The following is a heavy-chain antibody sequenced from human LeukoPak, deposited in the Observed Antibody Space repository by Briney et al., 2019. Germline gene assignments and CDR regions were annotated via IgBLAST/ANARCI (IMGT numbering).Heavy chain of an antibody. V-gene: IGHV3-30*18. D-gene: IGHD5-24*01. J-gene: IGHJ4*02. Sequence: GGSLRLSCAASGFPFSSYGMHWVRQAPGKGLEWVAVISYDGSNKYYADSVKGRFTISRDNSKNTLYLQMNSLRAEDTAVYYCAKDMGDGYSPIDFWGQGTLVTVSS. CDR3: AKDMGDGYSPIDF. CDR2: ISYDGSNK. CDR1: GFPFSSYG.